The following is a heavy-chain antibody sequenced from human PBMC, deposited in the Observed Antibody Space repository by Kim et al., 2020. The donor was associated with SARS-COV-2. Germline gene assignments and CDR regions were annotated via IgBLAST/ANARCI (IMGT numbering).Heavy chain of an antibody. Sequence: GGSLRLSCAVSGFTFSSYAMSWVRQAPGKGLEWVSGISDSGGRTYYADSVKGRFTISRDNSKKTLYLQMNSLRVEDTAVYYCAKDGYSSGSYLANFEYWGQGALVTVSS. CDR2: ISDSGGRT. CDR3: AKDGYSSGSYLANFEY. D-gene: IGHD6-19*01. CDR1: GFTFSSYA. V-gene: IGHV3-23*01. J-gene: IGHJ4*02.